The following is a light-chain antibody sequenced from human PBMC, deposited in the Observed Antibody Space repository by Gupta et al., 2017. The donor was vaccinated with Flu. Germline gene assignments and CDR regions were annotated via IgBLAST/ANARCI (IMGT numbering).Light chain of an antibody. Sequence: ELVLTQSPGTLSLSPGERATLSCRASQSVSSSYLAWYQQKPGQAPRLRIYGASSRATGIPDRFSGSGSGTDFTLTISRLEPEDFAVYYCQQYGSSPSITCGQGTRLEIK. CDR2: GAS. CDR1: QSVSSSY. J-gene: IGKJ5*01. CDR3: QQYGSSPSIT. V-gene: IGKV3-20*01.